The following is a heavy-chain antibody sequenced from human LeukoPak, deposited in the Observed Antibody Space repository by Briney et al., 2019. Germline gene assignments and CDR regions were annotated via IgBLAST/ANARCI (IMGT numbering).Heavy chain of an antibody. CDR2: ISDTGNT. Sequence: GGSLRLSCAASGFTLSSYAMSWVRQAPGKGLEWVSAISDTGNTYHADSVKGRFTISRDNAKNSLYLQMNSLRAEDTAVYYCARGRAVVAASDSWFDPWGQGTLVTVSS. CDR3: ARGRAVVAASDSWFDP. D-gene: IGHD2-15*01. J-gene: IGHJ5*02. V-gene: IGHV3-23*01. CDR1: GFTLSSYA.